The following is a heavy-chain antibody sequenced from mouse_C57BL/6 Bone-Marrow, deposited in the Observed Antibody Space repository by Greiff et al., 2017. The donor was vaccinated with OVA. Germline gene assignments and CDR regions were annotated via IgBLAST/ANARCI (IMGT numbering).Heavy chain of an antibody. V-gene: IGHV5-4*03. CDR3: VRESYYYGSSPFAY. Sequence: EVKLMESGGGLVKPGGSLKLSCAASGFTFSSYAMSWVRQTPEKRLEWVATISDGGSYTYYPDNVTGRFTISRDNAKNNLYLQMSQLKSEDTAMYYGVRESYYYGSSPFAYWGQGTLVTVSA. D-gene: IGHD1-1*01. CDR1: GFTFSSYA. J-gene: IGHJ3*01. CDR2: ISDGGSYT.